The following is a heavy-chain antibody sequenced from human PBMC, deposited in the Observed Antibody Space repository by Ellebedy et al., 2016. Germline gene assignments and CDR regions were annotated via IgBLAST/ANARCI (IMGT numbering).Heavy chain of an antibody. D-gene: IGHD6-19*01. CDR2: ISYDGSNK. CDR3: ARGLSFIAVAGTDY. V-gene: IGHV3-30*03. Sequence: GESLKISCVASGFTFSSYGMHWVRQAPGKGLEWVAVISYDGSNKYYADSVKGRFTISRDNSKNTLYLQMNSLRAEDTAVYYCARGLSFIAVAGTDYWGQGTLVTVSS. CDR1: GFTFSSYG. J-gene: IGHJ4*02.